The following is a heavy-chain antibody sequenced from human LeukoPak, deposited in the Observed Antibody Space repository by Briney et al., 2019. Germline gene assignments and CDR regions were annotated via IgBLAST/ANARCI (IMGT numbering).Heavy chain of an antibody. CDR3: AREGESSGYYSDY. D-gene: IGHD3-22*01. Sequence: GGSLRLSCAASGLTFSNYWMTWARQTPGKGLEWVANIKHDGSDKYYVDSVKGRFTISRDNAKNSLYLQMNSLRAEDTAVYYCAREGESSGYYSDYWGQGTLVTVSS. CDR2: IKHDGSDK. J-gene: IGHJ4*02. V-gene: IGHV3-7*01. CDR1: GLTFSNYW.